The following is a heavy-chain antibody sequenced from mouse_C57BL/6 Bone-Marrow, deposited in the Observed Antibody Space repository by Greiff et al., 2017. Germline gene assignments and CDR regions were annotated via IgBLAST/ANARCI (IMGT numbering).Heavy chain of an antibody. CDR3: TPIYYGNYPYAMDY. J-gene: IGHJ4*01. CDR1: GFNIKDDY. CDR2: IDPENGDT. V-gene: IGHV14-4*01. D-gene: IGHD2-1*01. Sequence: VQLQQSGAELVRPGASVKLSCTASGFNIKDDYMHWVKQRPEQGLEWIGWIDPENGDTEYASEFQGKATITADTSSNTAYLPLSSLTSEDTAVYYCTPIYYGNYPYAMDYWGQGTSVTVSS.